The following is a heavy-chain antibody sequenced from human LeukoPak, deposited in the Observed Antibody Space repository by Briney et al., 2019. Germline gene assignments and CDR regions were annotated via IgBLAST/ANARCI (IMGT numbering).Heavy chain of an antibody. CDR3: AKEGYYYDSSGYYYPPDY. V-gene: IGHV3-30*02. CDR1: GFTFSSYG. D-gene: IGHD3-22*01. Sequence: GGSLRHSCAASGFTFSSYGMHWVRQAPGKGLEWVAFIRYDGSNKYYADSVKGRFTISRDNSKNTLYLQMNSLRAEDTAVYYCAKEGYYYDSSGYYYPPDYWGQGTLVTVSS. J-gene: IGHJ4*02. CDR2: IRYDGSNK.